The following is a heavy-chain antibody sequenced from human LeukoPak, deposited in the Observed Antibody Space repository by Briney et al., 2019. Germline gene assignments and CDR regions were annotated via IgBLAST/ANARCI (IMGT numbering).Heavy chain of an antibody. V-gene: IGHV4-4*07. CDR1: GGSISSYY. CDR2: IYTSGST. D-gene: IGHD3-9*01. CDR3: ARDQVDDIPYYYMDV. J-gene: IGHJ6*03. Sequence: SETLSLTCTVSGGSISSYYWSWIRQPAGKGLEWIGRIYTSGSTNYNPSLKSRVTMSVDTSKNQFSLKLSSVTAADTAVYYCARDQVDDIPYYYMDVWGKGTTVTVSS.